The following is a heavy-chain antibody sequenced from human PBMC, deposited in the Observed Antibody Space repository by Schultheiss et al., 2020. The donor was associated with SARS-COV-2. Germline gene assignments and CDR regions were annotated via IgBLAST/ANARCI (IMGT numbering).Heavy chain of an antibody. J-gene: IGHJ5*02. Sequence: SETLSLTCAVYGGSISSYYWSWIRQPPGKGLEWIGYIYYSGSTYYNPSLKSRVTISVDTSKNQFSLKLSSVTAADTAVYYCARDTYYYDSSGLRDHWFDPWGQGTLVTVSS. CDR3: ARDTYYYDSSGLRDHWFDP. D-gene: IGHD3-22*01. V-gene: IGHV4-4*08. CDR1: GGSISSYY. CDR2: IYYSGST.